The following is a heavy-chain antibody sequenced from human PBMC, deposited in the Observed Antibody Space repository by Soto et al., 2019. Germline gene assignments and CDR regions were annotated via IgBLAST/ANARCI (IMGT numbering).Heavy chain of an antibody. D-gene: IGHD5-12*01. CDR2: IYHTGST. CDR1: GAPFTTYY. CDR3: ARISSSGYDF. J-gene: IGHJ4*02. V-gene: IGHV4-59*01. Sequence: QVQLQESGPGLVKPSETLSLNCSVSGAPFTTYYWSWIRQPPGKGLEWIGYIYHTGSTNYNSSLKSRVTMSVDTARVQFSLKLRSVTAADTAVYYCARISSSGYDFWGRGTLVTVSS.